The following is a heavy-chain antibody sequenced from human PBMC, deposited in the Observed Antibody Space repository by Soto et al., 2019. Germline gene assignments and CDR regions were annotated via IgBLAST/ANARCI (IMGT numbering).Heavy chain of an antibody. CDR2: MNPNSGNT. J-gene: IGHJ6*03. Sequence: ASVKVSCKASGYTFTSYDINWVRQATGQGLEWMGWMNPNSGNTGYAQKFQGRVTMTRNTSISTAYMELSSLRSEDTAVYYCARATPPAYYYYYYYMDVWGKGTTVTVSS. CDR3: ARATPPAYYYYYYYMDV. V-gene: IGHV1-8*01. CDR1: GYTFTSYD. D-gene: IGHD2-15*01.